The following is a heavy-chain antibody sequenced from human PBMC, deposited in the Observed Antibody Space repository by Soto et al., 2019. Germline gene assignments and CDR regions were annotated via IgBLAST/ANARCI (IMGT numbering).Heavy chain of an antibody. CDR3: ARVDHRGYFAILTDY. D-gene: IGHD3-9*01. CDR2: IYDSVNT. V-gene: IGHV4-31*03. CDR1: GDSLSSGGHY. Sequence: LSLTCTVSGDSLSSGGHYWSWIRQHPGKGLEWIGHIYDSVNTYYSPSLRSRVTIPADMSKNQFSLNLRSVTAADTAVYYCARVDHRGYFAILTDYWGQ. J-gene: IGHJ4*02.